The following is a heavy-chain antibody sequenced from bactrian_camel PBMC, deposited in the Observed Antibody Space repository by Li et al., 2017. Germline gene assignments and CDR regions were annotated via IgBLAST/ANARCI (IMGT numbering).Heavy chain of an antibody. CDR3: ARNLRPPYTV. CDR1: GYSASAYC. D-gene: IGHD2*01. Sequence: HVQLVESGGGSVQPGGSLRLSCAASGYSASAYCLAWFRQVPGKALEWISDINSSGGNRNYADSVKGRFTTSRDNGKNAVYLQMNSLKSEDTAMYYCARNLRPPYTVRGQGTQVTVS. CDR2: INSSGGNR. V-gene: IGHV3S1*01. J-gene: IGHJ4*01.